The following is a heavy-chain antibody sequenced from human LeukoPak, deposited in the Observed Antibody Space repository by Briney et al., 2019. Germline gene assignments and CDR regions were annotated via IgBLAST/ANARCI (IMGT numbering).Heavy chain of an antibody. CDR2: TYYSGST. V-gene: IGHV4-59*01. Sequence: SETLSLTCTVSGGSISSYYWSWIRQPPGKGLEWIGYTYYSGSTNYNPSLKSRVTISVDTSKNQFSLKLSSVTAADTAVYYCARAPGGNSAYWGQGTLVTVSS. D-gene: IGHD4-23*01. CDR3: ARAPGGNSAY. CDR1: GGSISSYY. J-gene: IGHJ4*02.